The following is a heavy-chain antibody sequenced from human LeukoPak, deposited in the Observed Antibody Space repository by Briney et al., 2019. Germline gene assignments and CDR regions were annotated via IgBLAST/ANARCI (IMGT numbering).Heavy chain of an antibody. V-gene: IGHV3-23*01. D-gene: IGHD6-19*01. J-gene: IGHJ4*02. Sequence: PGGSLRLSCAASGFTFSSYAMSWVRQAPGKGLGWVSAISGSGGSTYYADSVKGRFTISRDNSKNTLYLQMNSLRAEDTAVYYCARGIAVAGRFDYWGQGTLVTVSS. CDR2: ISGSGGST. CDR1: GFTFSSYA. CDR3: ARGIAVAGRFDY.